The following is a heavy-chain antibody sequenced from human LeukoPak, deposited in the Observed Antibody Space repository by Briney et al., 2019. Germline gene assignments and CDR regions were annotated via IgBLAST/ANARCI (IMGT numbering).Heavy chain of an antibody. D-gene: IGHD6-6*01. CDR1: GGSISSSSSY. V-gene: IGHV4-39*01. J-gene: IGHJ6*02. Sequence: SETLSLTCAVSGGSISSSSSYWGWIRQPPGKGLEWIGSIYYSGSTNYNPSLKSRVTISVDTSKNQFSLKLSSVTAADTAVYYCARHGIPRLPGGYYYGMDVWGQGTTVTVSS. CDR3: ARHGIPRLPGGYYYGMDV. CDR2: IYYSGST.